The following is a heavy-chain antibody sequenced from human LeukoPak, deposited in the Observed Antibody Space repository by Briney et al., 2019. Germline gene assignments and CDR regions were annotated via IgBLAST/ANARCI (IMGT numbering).Heavy chain of an antibody. J-gene: IGHJ5*02. V-gene: IGHV4-30-2*01. CDR3: ARANNWFDP. CDR2: IYRSEST. CDR1: GGSISSGGYY. Sequence: SETLSLTCTVSGGSISSGGYYWSWIRQPPGKGLEWIGYIYRSESTYYNPSLKSRVTISVDRSKNQFSLKLSSVTAADTAVYYCARANNWFDPWGQGTLVTVSS.